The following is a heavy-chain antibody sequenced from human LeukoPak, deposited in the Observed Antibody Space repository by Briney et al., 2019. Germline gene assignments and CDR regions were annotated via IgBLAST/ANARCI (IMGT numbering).Heavy chain of an antibody. CDR3: AKRDYYGSGSYHEFDYFDY. CDR2: ISGSGGST. D-gene: IGHD3-10*01. J-gene: IGHJ4*02. CDR1: GFTFSNYA. Sequence: LAGGSLRLSCAASGFTFSNYAMSWVRQAPGKGLEWVSAISGSGGSTYYADSVKGRFTISRDNSKNTLYLQMNSLRAEDTAVYYCAKRDYYGSGSYHEFDYFDYWGQGTLVTVSS. V-gene: IGHV3-23*01.